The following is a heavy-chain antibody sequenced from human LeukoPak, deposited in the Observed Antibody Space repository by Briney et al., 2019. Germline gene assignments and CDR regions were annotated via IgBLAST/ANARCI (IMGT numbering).Heavy chain of an antibody. J-gene: IGHJ3*02. V-gene: IGHV3-64*01. D-gene: IGHD3-10*01. CDR3: ARVDHAEITSGPFDI. CDR2: ISSNGGSI. CDR1: GFTFCYYA. Sequence: GGSLRLSCAASGFTFCYYAMHWVRQAPGKGLEYVSAISSNGGSIYYANSVKGRFTISRDNSKNTLYLQMGSLRAEDMAVYYCARVDHAEITSGPFDIWGQGTMVTVSS.